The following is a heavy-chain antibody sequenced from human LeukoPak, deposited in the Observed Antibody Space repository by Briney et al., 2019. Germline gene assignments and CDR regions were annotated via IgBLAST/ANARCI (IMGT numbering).Heavy chain of an antibody. CDR2: IRSKAYGGTT. CDR3: TRDPSGSKRGYSYGYAY. V-gene: IGHV3-49*03. Sequence: GGSLRLSCTASGFTFGDYAMSWFRQAPGKGLEWVGFIRSKAYGGTTEYAASVKGRFTISRDDSKSIAYLQMNSLKTEDTAVYYCTRDPSGSKRGYSYGYAYWGQGTLVTVPS. CDR1: GFTFGDYA. D-gene: IGHD5-18*01. J-gene: IGHJ4*02.